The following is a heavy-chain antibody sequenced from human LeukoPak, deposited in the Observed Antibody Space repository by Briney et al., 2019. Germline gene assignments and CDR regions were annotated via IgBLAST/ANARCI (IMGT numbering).Heavy chain of an antibody. J-gene: IGHJ3*02. D-gene: IGHD1-1*01. V-gene: IGHV4-59*11. CDR2: IYYSGST. Sequence: SETLSLTCTVTGGSISSHYWSWIRQPPGKGLEWIGYIYYSGSTNYNPSLKSRVTISVDTSKNQFSLKLSSVTAADTAVYYCARATTAWDASDIWGQGTMVTVSS. CDR1: GGSISSHY. CDR3: ARATTAWDASDI.